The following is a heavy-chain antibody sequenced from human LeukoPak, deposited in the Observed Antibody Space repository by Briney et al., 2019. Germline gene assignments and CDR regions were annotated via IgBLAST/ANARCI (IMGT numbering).Heavy chain of an antibody. V-gene: IGHV6-1*01. CDR1: GDSVSSKSAA. CDR2: TYYRSKWYN. Sequence: SQTLSLTCAISGDSVSSKSAAWNWIRQSPSRGLEWLGRTYYRSKWYNDYAVSVKSRITINPDTSKNQFSLQLNSVTPEDTAVYYCARAPGWNDVDFYYYMDVWGKGTTVTVSS. J-gene: IGHJ6*03. D-gene: IGHD1-1*01. CDR3: ARAPGWNDVDFYYYMDV.